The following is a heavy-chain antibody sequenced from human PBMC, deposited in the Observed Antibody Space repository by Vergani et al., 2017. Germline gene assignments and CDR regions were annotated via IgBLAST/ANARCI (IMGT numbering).Heavy chain of an antibody. CDR2: VSTGTKSQ. CDR3: AREYSSTSGRAFDF. V-gene: IGHV3-48*01. Sequence: DVHLAESGGGWVQPGGSLRLSCVVSGFDFSSYIMNWVRQAPGKGLAWVSFVSTGTKSQSYAESVKGRFTISRDSAKNSLYLQMDSLRAEDTAVYYCAREYSSTSGRAFDFWGQGTKVTVSS. CDR1: GFDFSSYI. D-gene: IGHD2-2*01. J-gene: IGHJ3*01.